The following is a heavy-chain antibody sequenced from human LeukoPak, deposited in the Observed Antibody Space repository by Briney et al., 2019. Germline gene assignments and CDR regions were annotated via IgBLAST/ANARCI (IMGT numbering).Heavy chain of an antibody. CDR2: ISGSGGST. D-gene: IGHD3-10*01. CDR3: TTGLITMVRGVIITDDY. J-gene: IGHJ4*02. CDR1: GFTFSSYA. V-gene: IGHV3-23*01. Sequence: GGSLRLSCAASGFTFSSYAMSWVRQAPGKGLEWVSAISGSGGSTYYADSVKGRFTISRDNSKNTLYLQMNSLKTEDTAVYYCTTGLITMVRGVIITDDYWGQGTLVTVSS.